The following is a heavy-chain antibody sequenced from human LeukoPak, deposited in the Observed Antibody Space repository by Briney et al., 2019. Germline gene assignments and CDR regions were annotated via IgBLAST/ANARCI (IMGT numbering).Heavy chain of an antibody. CDR3: ARVSSSWEKGWFDP. D-gene: IGHD6-13*01. CDR2: IYYTGST. CDR1: GGSISSSGYY. J-gene: IGHJ5*02. V-gene: IGHV4-39*07. Sequence: SETLSLTCTVSGGSISSSGYYWVWIRQPPGKGLEWIGSIYYTGSTYYNPSLKSRVTISVDTSKNQFSLKLSSVTAADTAVYYCARVSSSWEKGWFDPWGQGTLVTVSS.